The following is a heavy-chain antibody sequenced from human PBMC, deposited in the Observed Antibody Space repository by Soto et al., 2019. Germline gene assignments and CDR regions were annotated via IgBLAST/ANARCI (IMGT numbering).Heavy chain of an antibody. V-gene: IGHV1-8*01. CDR3: AREKPAFGMDV. J-gene: IGHJ6*02. CDR2: MNPNSGNT. CDR1: GYTFTSYD. Sequence: QVQLVQSGAEVKKPGASVKVSCKASGYTFTSYDINWVRQATGQGLEGMGWMNPNSGNTGYAQKFQGIVTMTRNTAISTAYIDLSSLGSEDTAVYYCAREKPAFGMDVWGQGTTVTVSS.